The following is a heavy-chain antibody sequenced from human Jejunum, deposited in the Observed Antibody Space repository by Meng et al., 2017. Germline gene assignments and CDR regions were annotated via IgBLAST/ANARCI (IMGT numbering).Heavy chain of an antibody. Sequence: QVQLQESGPGLVKPSGTLSLPCTVSGGSISSNYWSWIRQPPGKGLEWIGYIYYTGSTNYNASLKSRVTISVDTSKNQFSLKLSSVTAADTAVYYCARVRSSSWYPLDYWGQGTLVTVSS. D-gene: IGHD6-13*01. CDR3: ARVRSSSWYPLDY. V-gene: IGHV4-59*01. CDR2: IYYTGST. CDR1: GGSISSNY. J-gene: IGHJ4*02.